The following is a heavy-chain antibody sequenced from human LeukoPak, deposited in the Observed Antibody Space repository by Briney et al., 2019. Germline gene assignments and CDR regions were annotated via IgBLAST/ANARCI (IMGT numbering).Heavy chain of an antibody. Sequence: GGSLRLSCAASGFTFSSYWTSWVRQAPGKGLEWVANIKQDGSEKYYVDSVKGRFTISRDNAKNSLYLQMNSLRAEDTAVYYCARDLSGYDPFDYWGQGALVTVSS. CDR2: IKQDGSEK. CDR1: GFTFSSYW. D-gene: IGHD5-12*01. CDR3: ARDLSGYDPFDY. V-gene: IGHV3-7*03. J-gene: IGHJ4*02.